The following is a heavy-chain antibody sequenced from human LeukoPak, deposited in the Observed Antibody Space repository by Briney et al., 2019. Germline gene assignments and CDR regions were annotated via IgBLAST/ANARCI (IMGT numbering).Heavy chain of an antibody. CDR2: IYTSGST. V-gene: IGHV4-4*07. Sequence: SETLSLTCTVSGGSISSYYWSWIRQPAGKGLEWIGRIYTSGSTNYNPSLKSRVTMSVDTSKNQFSLKLSSVTAADTAVYYCARDWASTVTTFYHGMDVWGQGTTVTVSS. J-gene: IGHJ6*02. CDR3: ARDWASTVTTFYHGMDV. D-gene: IGHD4-17*01. CDR1: GGSISSYY.